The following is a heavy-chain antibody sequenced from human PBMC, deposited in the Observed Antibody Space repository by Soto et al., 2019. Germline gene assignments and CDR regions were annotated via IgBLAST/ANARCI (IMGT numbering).Heavy chain of an antibody. CDR1: GYSFTSYW. CDR3: ASYSGSYSPHYYGMDV. J-gene: IGHJ6*02. CDR2: IDPSDSYT. Sequence: PGESLKISCKGSGYSFTSYWISWVRQMPGKGLEWMGRIDPSDSYTNYSPSFQGHVTISADKSISTAYLQWSSLKASDTAMYYCASYSGSYSPHYYGMDVWGQGTTVTVS. D-gene: IGHD1-26*01. V-gene: IGHV5-10-1*01.